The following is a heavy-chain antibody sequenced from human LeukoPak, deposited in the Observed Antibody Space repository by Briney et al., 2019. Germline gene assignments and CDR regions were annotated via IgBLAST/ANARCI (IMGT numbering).Heavy chain of an antibody. CDR3: ARVRKQYYYDDSHHRDASDV. J-gene: IGHJ3*01. CDR2: INWNGRKV. CDR1: GFTFDDYG. V-gene: IGHV3-20*04. D-gene: IGHD3-22*01. Sequence: PGGSLRLSCATPGFTFDDYGMNWVRQVPGKGLEWVSDINWNGRKVDCADSVKGRFTISRDKDKNSLHLQMNSLRAEDTAVYYCARVRKQYYYDDSHHRDASDVWGQGTMVIVSS.